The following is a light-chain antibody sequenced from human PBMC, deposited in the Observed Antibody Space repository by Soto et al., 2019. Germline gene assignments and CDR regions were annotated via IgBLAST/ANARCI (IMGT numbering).Light chain of an antibody. J-gene: IGLJ1*01. CDR3: AAWDNSLNAYV. Sequence: QSVLTQAPSASETPGQRVTIFCSGSSSNIGGNPVNWFQQLPGTAPKLLIYNYYQRPSGVPDRFSGSKSGTSASLAISELQSEDEADYYCAAWDNSLNAYVFGTGTKVTVL. V-gene: IGLV1-44*01. CDR1: SSNIGGNP. CDR2: NYY.